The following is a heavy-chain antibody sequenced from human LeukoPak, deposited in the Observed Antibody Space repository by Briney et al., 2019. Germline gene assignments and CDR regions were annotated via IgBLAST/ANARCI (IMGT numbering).Heavy chain of an antibody. J-gene: IGHJ4*02. Sequence: GASVKVSCKASGGTFSSYAISWVRQAPGQGLEWMGRIIPILGIANYAQKFQGRVTITADKSTSTAYMELSSLRSEDTAVYYCAREGKSSIAAAGIDNMVYSRFDYWGQGTLVTVSS. CDR1: GGTFSSYA. CDR2: IIPILGIA. D-gene: IGHD6-13*01. CDR3: AREGKSSIAAAGIDNMVYSRFDY. V-gene: IGHV1-69*04.